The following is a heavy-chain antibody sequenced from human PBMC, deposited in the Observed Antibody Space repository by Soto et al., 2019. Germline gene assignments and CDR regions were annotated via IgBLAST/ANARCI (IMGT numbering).Heavy chain of an antibody. CDR1: GGSFSGYY. V-gene: IGHV4-34*01. CDR3: ARRSGYYFDY. CDR2: INHSGST. Sequence: SETLSLTCAVYGGSFSGYYWSWIRQPPGKGLEWIGEINHSGSTNYNPSLKSRVTISVDTSKNQFSLKLSSVTAADTAVYYCARRSGYYFDYWGQGILVTVFS. J-gene: IGHJ4*02.